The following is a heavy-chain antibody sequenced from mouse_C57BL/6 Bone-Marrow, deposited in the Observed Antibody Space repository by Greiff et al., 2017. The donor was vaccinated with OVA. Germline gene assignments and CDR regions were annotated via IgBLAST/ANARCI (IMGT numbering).Heavy chain of an antibody. Sequence: EVQLVESGGGLVKPGGSLKLSCAASGFTFSDYGMHWVRQAPEKGLEWVAYISSGSSTIYYADTVKGRLPISRDNAKNTLFLQMTSLRSEDTAMYYGAKPSDYDYGDYAMDYWGQGTSVTVSS. J-gene: IGHJ4*01. CDR1: GFTFSDYG. D-gene: IGHD2-4*01. CDR3: AKPSDYDYGDYAMDY. V-gene: IGHV5-17*01. CDR2: ISSGSSTI.